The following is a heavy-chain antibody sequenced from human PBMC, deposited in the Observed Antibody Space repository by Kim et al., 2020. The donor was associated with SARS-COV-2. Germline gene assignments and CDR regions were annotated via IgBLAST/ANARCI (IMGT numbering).Heavy chain of an antibody. V-gene: IGHV4-31*03. D-gene: IGHD3-22*01. CDR3: ARARITMIVVVDAFDI. CDR1: GGSISSGGYY. J-gene: IGHJ3*02. Sequence: SETLSLTCTVSGGSISSGGYYWSWIRQHPGKSLEWIGYIYYSGSTYDNPSLKSRVTISVDTSKNQFSLKLSSVTAADTAVYYCARARITMIVVVDAFDIWGQGTMVTVSS. CDR2: IYYSGST.